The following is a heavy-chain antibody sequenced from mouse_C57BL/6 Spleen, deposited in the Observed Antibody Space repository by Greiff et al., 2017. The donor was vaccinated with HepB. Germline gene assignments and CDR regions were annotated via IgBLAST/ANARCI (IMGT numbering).Heavy chain of an antibody. V-gene: IGHV3-8*01. Sequence: DVKLQESGPGLAKPSQTLSLTCSVTGYSITSDYWNWIRKFPGNKLEYMGYISDSGSTYYNPSLKSRISITRDTSKNQYYLQLNSVTTEDTATYYCARYPLYSNYPHWYFDVWGTGTTVTVSS. J-gene: IGHJ1*03. CDR1: GYSITSDY. CDR3: ARYPLYSNYPHWYFDV. CDR2: ISDSGST. D-gene: IGHD2-5*01.